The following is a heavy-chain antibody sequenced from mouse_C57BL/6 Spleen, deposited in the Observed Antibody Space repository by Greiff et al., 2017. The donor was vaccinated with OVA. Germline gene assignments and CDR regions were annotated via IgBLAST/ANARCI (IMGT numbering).Heavy chain of an antibody. CDR1: GYTFTSYW. V-gene: IGHV1-69*01. CDR3: ASTSNWDRYYFDY. Sequence: QVQLQQPGAELVMPGASVKLSCKASGYTFTSYWMHWVKQRPGQGLEWIGEIDPSDSYTNYNQKFKGKSTLTVDKSSSTAYMQLSSLTSEDSAVYYCASTSNWDRYYFDYWGQGTTLTVSS. J-gene: IGHJ2*01. D-gene: IGHD4-1*01. CDR2: IDPSDSYT.